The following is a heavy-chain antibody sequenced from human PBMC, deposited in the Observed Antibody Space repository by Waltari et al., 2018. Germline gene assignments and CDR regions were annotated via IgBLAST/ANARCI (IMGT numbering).Heavy chain of an antibody. D-gene: IGHD6-13*01. J-gene: IGHJ6*02. CDR3: AREYSRICFHALDG. CDR2: IQYDGSIK. V-gene: IGHV3-33*05. Sequence: QVHVVESGGGVVQPGGSLRLSCSASGVTLGNYGLHWVRQAPGKGLDWVAVIQYDGSIKNYADSVKGRFTISRENSKNTLYLEMKSLRAEDTAVYYCAREYSRICFHALDGWGQGTAVTVSS. CDR1: GVTLGNYG.